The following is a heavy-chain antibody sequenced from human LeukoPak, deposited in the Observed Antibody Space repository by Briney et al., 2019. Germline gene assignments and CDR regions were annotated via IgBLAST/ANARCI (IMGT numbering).Heavy chain of an antibody. CDR1: GGSISSSNW. Sequence: SETLSLTCAVSGGSISSSNWWSWVRQPPGKGLEWIGEIYHSGSTNYNPSLKSRVTISVDKSKNQFSLKLSSVTAADTAVYYCAREEDTAMPGYDAFDIWGQGTMVTVSS. CDR2: IYHSGST. CDR3: AREEDTAMPGYDAFDI. V-gene: IGHV4-4*02. D-gene: IGHD5-18*01. J-gene: IGHJ3*02.